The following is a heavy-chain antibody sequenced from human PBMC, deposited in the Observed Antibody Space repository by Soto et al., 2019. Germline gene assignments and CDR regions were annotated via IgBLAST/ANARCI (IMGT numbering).Heavy chain of an antibody. CDR1: GYSFTTCW. V-gene: IGHV5-51*01. J-gene: IGHJ6*02. CDR2: IYPGDSDT. CDR3: ARQAAAGKYYYAMDV. D-gene: IGHD6-13*01. Sequence: GESLKISCNGSGYSFTTCWIGWVRQMPGKGLEGMVIIYPGDSDTRYSPSFQGQVTISADKSINTTYLQWSSLKASDTAIYYCARQAAAGKYYYAMDVWGQGTTVTVSS.